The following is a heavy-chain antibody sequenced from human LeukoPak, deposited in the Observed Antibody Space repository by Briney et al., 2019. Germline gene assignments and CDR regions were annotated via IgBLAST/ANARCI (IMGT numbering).Heavy chain of an antibody. V-gene: IGHV3-30*04. CDR3: ARESSSAGYGVFDY. CDR1: GFTFSSYA. Sequence: PGGSLRLSCAASGFTFSSYAMHWVRQAPGKGLEWVAVISYDGSNKYYADSVKGRFTISRDNSKNTLYLQMNSLRAEDTAVYYCARESSSAGYGVFDYWGQGTLVTVSS. D-gene: IGHD4-17*01. J-gene: IGHJ4*02. CDR2: ISYDGSNK.